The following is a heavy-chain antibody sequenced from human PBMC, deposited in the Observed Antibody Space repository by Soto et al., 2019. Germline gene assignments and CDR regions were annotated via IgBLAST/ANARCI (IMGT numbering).Heavy chain of an antibody. J-gene: IGHJ4*02. Sequence: SVKVSCKASGGTFSSYAISWVRQAPGQGLEWMGGIIPIFGTANYAQKFQGRVTITADESTSTAYMELSSLRSEDTAVYYCASHSTYYYDSSGPYFGYWGQGTLVTVSS. V-gene: IGHV1-69*13. CDR3: ASHSTYYYDSSGPYFGY. D-gene: IGHD3-22*01. CDR2: IIPIFGTA. CDR1: GGTFSSYA.